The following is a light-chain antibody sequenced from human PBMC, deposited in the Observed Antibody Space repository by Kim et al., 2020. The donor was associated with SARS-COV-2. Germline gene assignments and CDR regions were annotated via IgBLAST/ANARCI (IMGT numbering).Light chain of an antibody. J-gene: IGKJ4*01. V-gene: IGKV4-1*01. Sequence: DIVMTQSPDSLAVSLGERATINCKSSQSLLYSSNNKNYLAWYQQQPGQPPKLLIYWASTRQSGVPDRFSGSESGTDFTLTISSLQAEDVAVYYCQQYHSSLSFGGGTKVDIK. CDR3: QQYHSSLS. CDR1: QSLLYSSNNKNY. CDR2: WAS.